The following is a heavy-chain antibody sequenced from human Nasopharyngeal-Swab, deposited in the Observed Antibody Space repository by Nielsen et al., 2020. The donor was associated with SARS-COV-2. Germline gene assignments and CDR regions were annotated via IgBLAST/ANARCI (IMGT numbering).Heavy chain of an antibody. D-gene: IGHD3-10*01. CDR2: ISYEGSKK. J-gene: IGHJ3*02. CDR3: AKANVLFWFGQFKNDGFDI. Sequence: GESLKLSCTASGFSFNNSGLHWVRQAPGKGLEWVSVISYEGSKKFYAESVEGRFTISRDYSKSTLYLQMDSLRTEDTAMYYCAKANVLFWFGQFKNDGFDIWGQGTMVAVSS. CDR1: GFSFNNSG. V-gene: IGHV3-30*18.